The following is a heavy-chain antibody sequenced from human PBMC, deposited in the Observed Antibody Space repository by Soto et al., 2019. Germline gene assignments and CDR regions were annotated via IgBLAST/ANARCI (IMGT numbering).Heavy chain of an antibody. Sequence: QVQLQQWGAGLLKPSETLSLTCAVYGGSFSGYYWSWIRQPPGKGLEWIGEINHSGSTNYNPSLKXRXTXXVDTSTNQFSLQLSSVTAADTAVYYCARDYYDSSGRPTIDYWGQGTLVTVSS. CDR3: ARDYYDSSGRPTIDY. V-gene: IGHV4-34*01. CDR1: GGSFSGYY. D-gene: IGHD3-22*01. J-gene: IGHJ4*02. CDR2: INHSGST.